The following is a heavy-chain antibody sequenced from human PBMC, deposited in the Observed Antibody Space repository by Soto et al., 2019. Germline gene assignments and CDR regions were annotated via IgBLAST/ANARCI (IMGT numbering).Heavy chain of an antibody. Sequence: QVQLVQSGAEVKKPGSSVKVSCKASGGTFSSYAISWVRQAPGQGLEWMGGIIPIFGTANYAQKFQGRVTITADESTSTAYMELSSMRSEDTAVYYCATQQRIVVVTALYGSGNAFDIWGQGTMVTVSS. V-gene: IGHV1-69*01. CDR2: IIPIFGTA. CDR1: GGTFSSYA. D-gene: IGHD2-21*02. J-gene: IGHJ3*02. CDR3: ATQQRIVVVTALYGSGNAFDI.